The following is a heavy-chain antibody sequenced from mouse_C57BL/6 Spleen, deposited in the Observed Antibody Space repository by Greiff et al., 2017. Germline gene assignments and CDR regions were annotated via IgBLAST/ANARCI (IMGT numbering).Heavy chain of an antibody. CDR1: GYYITSGYY. V-gene: IGHV3-6*01. CDR2: ISYDGST. CDR3: ARDHNGSSRDY. Sequence: EVQLQQSGPGLVKPSQSLSLTCSVTGYYITSGYYWNWIRQFPGNKLEWMGYISYDGSTNYYPALQNRISITRATSKNQFFLKLNSVTTEDTATCYCARDHNGSSRDYWGQGTTLTVSS. D-gene: IGHD1-1*01. J-gene: IGHJ2*01.